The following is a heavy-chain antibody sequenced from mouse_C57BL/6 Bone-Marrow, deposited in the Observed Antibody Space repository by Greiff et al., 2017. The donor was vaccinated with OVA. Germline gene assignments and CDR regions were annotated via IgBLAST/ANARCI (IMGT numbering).Heavy chain of an antibody. J-gene: IGHJ3*01. V-gene: IGHV5-4*01. Sequence: EVKVVESGGGLVKPGGSLKLSCAASGFTFSSYAMSWVRQTPEKRLEWVATISDGGSYTYYPDNVKGRFTISRDNAKNNLYLQMSHLKSEDTAMYYCAREVPAWFAYWGQGTLVTVSA. CDR3: AREVPAWFAY. CDR1: GFTFSSYA. CDR2: ISDGGSYT.